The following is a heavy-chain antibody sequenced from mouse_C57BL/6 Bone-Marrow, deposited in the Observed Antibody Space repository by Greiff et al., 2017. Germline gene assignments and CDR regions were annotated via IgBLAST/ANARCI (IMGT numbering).Heavy chain of an antibody. CDR3: ARYYDGYYGWAY. J-gene: IGHJ3*01. CDR2: INPNTGGT. Sequence: EVQLQQSGPELVKPGASVTISCKASGYPFTDYYMNWVKQSPGKSLEWIGDINPNTGGTSYNQKFKGKATLTVDKSSRTTYVELRSLTSEDASDYYCARYYDGYYGWAYWGQGTLVTVSA. V-gene: IGHV1-26*01. D-gene: IGHD2-3*01. CDR1: GYPFTDYY.